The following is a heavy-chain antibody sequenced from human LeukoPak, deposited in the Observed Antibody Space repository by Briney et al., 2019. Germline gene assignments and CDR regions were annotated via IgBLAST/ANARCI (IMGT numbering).Heavy chain of an antibody. CDR3: AKDSPSRTATTEVPVDY. CDR1: GFTFSDYT. V-gene: IGHV3-21*01. CDR2: ISSSSSYI. J-gene: IGHJ4*02. D-gene: IGHD5-24*01. Sequence: GGSLRLSCAASGFTFSDYTMNWVRQAPGKGLEWVSSISSSSSYIYFANSVRGRFTIYRDNAKNSLYLQMNSLRAEDTAVYYCAKDSPSRTATTEVPVDYWGQGALVTVSS.